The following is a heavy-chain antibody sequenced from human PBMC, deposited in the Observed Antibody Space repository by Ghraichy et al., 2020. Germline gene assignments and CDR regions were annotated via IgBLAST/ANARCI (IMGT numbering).Heavy chain of an antibody. D-gene: IGHD2-15*01. V-gene: IGHV3-7*04. J-gene: IGHJ4*02. CDR1: GFTFSSNW. CDR3: ARDDPGVGIDY. Sequence: LSLTCAASGFTFSSNWMTWVRQAPGKGLEWVANIKQDGSDKYYVDSVKGRFTISRDNAKNSLYLQMNSLRAEDTAVYYCARDDPGVGIDYWGQGTLVTVSS. CDR2: IKQDGSDK.